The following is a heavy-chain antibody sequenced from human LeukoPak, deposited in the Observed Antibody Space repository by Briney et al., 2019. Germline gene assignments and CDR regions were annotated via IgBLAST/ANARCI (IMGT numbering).Heavy chain of an antibody. Sequence: GASVKVSCKASGYTFTRYDINWVRQATGQGLEWMGWMNTKSGNTGHAQKFQGRVTITRDTSISTVYMELSSLRSEDTAVYYCARGTYYYDSSASAAFDIWGQGTMVTVSS. J-gene: IGHJ3*02. CDR3: ARGTYYYDSSASAAFDI. V-gene: IGHV1-8*03. CDR1: GYTFTRYD. D-gene: IGHD3-22*01. CDR2: MNTKSGNT.